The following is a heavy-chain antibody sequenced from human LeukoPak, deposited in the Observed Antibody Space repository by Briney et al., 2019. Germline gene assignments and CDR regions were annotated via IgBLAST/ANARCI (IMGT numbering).Heavy chain of an antibody. CDR3: ASRSGSLNY. V-gene: IGHV4-34*01. J-gene: IGHJ4*02. Sequence: LEWIGEINHSGSTNYNPSLKSRVTISVDTSKNQFSLKLSSVTAADTAVYYCASRSGSLNYWGQGTLVTVSS. D-gene: IGHD1-26*01. CDR2: INHSGST.